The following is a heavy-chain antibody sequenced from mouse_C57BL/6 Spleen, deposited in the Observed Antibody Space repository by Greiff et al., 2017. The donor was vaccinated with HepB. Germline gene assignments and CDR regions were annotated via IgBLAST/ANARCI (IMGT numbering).Heavy chain of an antibody. V-gene: IGHV1-19*01. CDR1: GYTFTDYY. J-gene: IGHJ4*01. CDR2: INPYNGGT. D-gene: IGHD1-1*01. CDR3: ARSGSSPYYYAMDY. Sequence: VQLQQSGPVLVKPGASVKMSCKASGYTFTDYYMNWVKQSHGKSLEWIGVINPYNGGTSYNQKFKGKATLTVDKSSSTAYMELNSLTSEDSAVYYCARSGSSPYYYAMDYWGRGTSVTVSS.